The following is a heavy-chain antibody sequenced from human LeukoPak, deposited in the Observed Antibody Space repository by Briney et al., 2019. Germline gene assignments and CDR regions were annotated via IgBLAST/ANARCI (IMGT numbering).Heavy chain of an antibody. CDR2: VYDSGTT. CDR1: GGFIGNSSYY. J-gene: IGHJ3*02. D-gene: IGHD2-15*01. V-gene: IGHV4-39*01. Sequence: SETLSLTCTVSGGFIGNSSYYWGWIRQPPGKGLVWLGSVYDSGTTYFNPSLKSRVTISVDTSKNQFSLKLSSVTAADTAVHYCARHRGGVVVAATRYDAFDISGPRTMVTASS. CDR3: ARHRGGVVVAATRYDAFDI.